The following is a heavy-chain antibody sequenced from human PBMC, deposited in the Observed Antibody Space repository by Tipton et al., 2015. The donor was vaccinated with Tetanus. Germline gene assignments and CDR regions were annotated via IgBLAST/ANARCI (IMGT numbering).Heavy chain of an antibody. CDR3: ARGLGDGGNSELPDY. V-gene: IGHV4-34*01. D-gene: IGHD4-23*01. J-gene: IGHJ4*02. CDR1: GGSFSGYY. Sequence: TLSLTCAVYGGSFSGYYWSWIRQPPGKGLEWIGEINHSGSTNYNPSLKSRVTISVDTSKNQFSLKLSSVTAADTAVYYCARGLGDGGNSELPDYWGQGTLVTVSS. CDR2: INHSGST.